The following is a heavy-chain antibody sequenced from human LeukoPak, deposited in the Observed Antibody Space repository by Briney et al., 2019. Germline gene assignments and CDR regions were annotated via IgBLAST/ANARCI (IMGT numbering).Heavy chain of an antibody. J-gene: IGHJ4*02. Sequence: GGSLRLSCAASGFTFSSYGMHWVRPAPGKGLEWVAVISYDGSNKYYADSVKGRFTISRDNSKNTLYLQMNSLRAEDTAVYYCAKGKYSGYDLEPENFDYWGQGTLVTVSS. CDR2: ISYDGSNK. V-gene: IGHV3-30*18. CDR3: AKGKYSGYDLEPENFDY. D-gene: IGHD5-12*01. CDR1: GFTFSSYG.